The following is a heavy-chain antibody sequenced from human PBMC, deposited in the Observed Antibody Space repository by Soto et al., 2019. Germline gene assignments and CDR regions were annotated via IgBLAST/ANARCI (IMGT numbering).Heavy chain of an antibody. J-gene: IGHJ5*02. D-gene: IGHD2-15*01. CDR2: INHSGST. CDR1: GGSFSGYY. CDR3: ARGRRGSRYCSGGSCWANWLDP. V-gene: IGHV4-34*01. Sequence: ETLSLTCAVYGGSFSGYYWSWIRQPPGKGLEWIGEINHSGSTNYNPSLKSRVTISVDTSKNQFSLKLSSVTAADTAVYYCARGRRGSRYCSGGSCWANWLDPWGQGTLVTVSS.